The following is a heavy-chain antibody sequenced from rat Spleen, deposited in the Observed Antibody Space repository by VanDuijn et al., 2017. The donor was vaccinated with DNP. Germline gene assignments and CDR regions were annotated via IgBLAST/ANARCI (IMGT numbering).Heavy chain of an antibody. V-gene: IGHV5S11*01. Sequence: EVHLVESGGGLVQPGRSMKLSCEASGFTFSNYYMAWVRQAPTKGLEWVAAISPGGGNIYYRGSVKGRFTISRDNSKSTLYLQMDSLRSEETATYYCAKAGGYSPWYFDYWGQGVMVTVSS. CDR2: ISPGGGNI. CDR1: GFTFSNYY. D-gene: IGHD1-11*01. J-gene: IGHJ2*01. CDR3: AKAGGYSPWYFDY.